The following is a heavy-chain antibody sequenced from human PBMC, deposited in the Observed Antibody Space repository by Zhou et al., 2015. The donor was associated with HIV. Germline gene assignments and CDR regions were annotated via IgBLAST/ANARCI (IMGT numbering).Heavy chain of an antibody. Sequence: QVQLVQSGTELMRPGASVKVSCKASGYTFTSYGVTWVRQAPGQGLEWMAWISPYSGATKYAQNIQGRVTVATDTSTNIAYLELRSLTYDDTAVYYCARDPPFGDYLDFWGQGTLVTVSS. V-gene: IGHV1-18*01. CDR1: GYTFTSYG. CDR2: ISPYSGAT. CDR3: ARDPPFGDYLDF. D-gene: IGHD4-17*01. J-gene: IGHJ4*02.